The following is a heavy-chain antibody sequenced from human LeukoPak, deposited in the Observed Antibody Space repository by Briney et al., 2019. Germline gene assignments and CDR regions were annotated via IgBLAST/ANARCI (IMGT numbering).Heavy chain of an antibody. V-gene: IGHV3-20*04. D-gene: IGHD3-10*01. CDR2: INWNGGST. CDR1: GFTFDDYG. CDR3: VRSRDYYGSGSFDY. J-gene: IGHJ4*02. Sequence: GGSLRLSCAASGFTFDDYGMSWVRQAPGKGLEWVSGINWNGGSTGYADSVKGRFTISRDNAKNSLYLQMNSLRAEDTALYYCVRSRDYYGSGSFDYWGQGTLVTVSS.